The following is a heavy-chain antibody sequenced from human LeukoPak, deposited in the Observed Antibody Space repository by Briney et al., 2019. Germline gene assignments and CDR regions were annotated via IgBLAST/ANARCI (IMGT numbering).Heavy chain of an antibody. CDR3: ARDFCTCSSTSCYCVMDV. D-gene: IGHD2-2*01. Sequence: ASVKVSCKASGYTFTGYYMHWVRQAPGQGLEWMGWINPNSGGTNYAQKFQGRVTMTRDTSTSTVYMELSSLRSEDTAVYYCARDFCTCSSTSCYCVMDVWGQGTTVTVSS. CDR2: INPNSGGT. CDR1: GYTFTGYY. J-gene: IGHJ6*02. V-gene: IGHV1-2*02.